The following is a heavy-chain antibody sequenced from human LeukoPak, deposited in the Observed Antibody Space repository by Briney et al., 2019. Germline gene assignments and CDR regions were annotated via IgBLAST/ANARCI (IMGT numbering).Heavy chain of an antibody. J-gene: IGHJ6*02. Sequence: ASVKVSCRASGYIFTSRGITWVRQAPGQGLEWMGWISAYNGNTNYAQNVQGRVTVTRDTSTSTAYMELRSLRSDDTAVYFCARDLPGAAVEGTTRGMDVWGQGTTVTVSS. CDR1: GYIFTSRG. D-gene: IGHD6-19*01. CDR2: ISAYNGNT. CDR3: ARDLPGAAVEGTTRGMDV. V-gene: IGHV1-18*01.